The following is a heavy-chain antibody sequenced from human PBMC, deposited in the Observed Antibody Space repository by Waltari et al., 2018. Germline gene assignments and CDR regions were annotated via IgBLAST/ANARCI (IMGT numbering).Heavy chain of an antibody. Sequence: EVQLLESGGGLVQHGGSLRLSCAASGFTFSSYAMSWVRQAHGKGLEWGSDIYSGGSTYYADSVKGRFTISRDNSKNTLYLQMNSLRAEDTAVYYCAKEGRIAAASRPPYFDYWGQGTLVTVSS. CDR1: GFTFSSYA. D-gene: IGHD6-13*01. CDR2: IYSGGST. CDR3: AKEGRIAAASRPPYFDY. J-gene: IGHJ4*02. V-gene: IGHV3-23*03.